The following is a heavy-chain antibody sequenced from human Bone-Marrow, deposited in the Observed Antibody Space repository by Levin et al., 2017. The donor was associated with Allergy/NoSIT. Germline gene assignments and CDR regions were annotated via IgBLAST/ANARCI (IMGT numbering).Heavy chain of an antibody. D-gene: IGHD6-19*01. V-gene: IGHV3-49*03. CDR1: GFTFGDYA. Sequence: GESLKISCTASGFTFGDYAMSWFRQAPGKGLEWVGFIRSKAYGGTTEYAASVKGRFTISRDDSKSIAYLQMNSLKTEDTAVYYCTRGSYSSGWYLDAFDIWGQGTMVTVSS. CDR3: TRGSYSSGWYLDAFDI. J-gene: IGHJ3*02. CDR2: IRSKAYGGTT.